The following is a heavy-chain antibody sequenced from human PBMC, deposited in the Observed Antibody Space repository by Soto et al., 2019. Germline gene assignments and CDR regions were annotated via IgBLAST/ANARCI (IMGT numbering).Heavy chain of an antibody. CDR3: ATKTGGGWEDGMDV. D-gene: IGHD6-19*01. CDR2: ISSSSSYI. CDR1: GFTFSSYS. J-gene: IGHJ6*02. Sequence: PGGSLRLSCAASGFTFSSYSMNWVRQAPGKGLEWVSSISSSSSYIYYADSVKGRFTISRDNAKNSLYLQMNSLRAEDTAVYYCATKTGGGWEDGMDVWGQGTTVTVSS. V-gene: IGHV3-21*01.